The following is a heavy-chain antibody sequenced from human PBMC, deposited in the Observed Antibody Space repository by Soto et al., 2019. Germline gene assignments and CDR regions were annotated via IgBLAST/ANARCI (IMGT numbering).Heavy chain of an antibody. CDR2: IYWDDDK. D-gene: IGHD1-26*01. CDR3: ARRPESGTWYYVDS. CDR1: GVSLRPSAVG. J-gene: IGHJ4*02. Sequence: PTQTLKLPCILPGVSLRPSAVGGGWIGQPPGKALEWLALIYWDDDKRYRPSLESRLNITQDTSKNQVVLTMTNMDPVDTATDYCARRPESGTWYYVDSWGQGTLFTVSS. V-gene: IGHV2-5*02.